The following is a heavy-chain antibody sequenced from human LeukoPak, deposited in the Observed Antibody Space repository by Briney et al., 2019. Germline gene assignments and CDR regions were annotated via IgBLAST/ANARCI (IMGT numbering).Heavy chain of an antibody. CDR2: IYHNGKT. CDR3: ASFSDNGGNFFDY. D-gene: IGHD4-23*01. Sequence: SETLSLTCSVSGGSITSYYWGWIRQPPGKGLEWIGYIYHNGKTNCNPSLRSRVTISLDTSENQFSLKLGSVTAADTAVYFCASFSDNGGNFFDYWGQGTLVTVSS. CDR1: GGSITSYY. J-gene: IGHJ4*02. V-gene: IGHV4-59*08.